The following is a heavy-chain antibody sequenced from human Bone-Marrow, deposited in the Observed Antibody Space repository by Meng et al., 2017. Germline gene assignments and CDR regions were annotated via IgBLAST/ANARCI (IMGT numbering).Heavy chain of an antibody. J-gene: IGHJ4*02. CDR1: GFTFSSYG. CDR2: ISYDGSNK. D-gene: IGHD6-19*01. CDR3: ASFGITHTTVAGTL. V-gene: IGHV3-30*03. Sequence: QVQLVESGGGVVQPGRSLRLSCAASGFTFSSYGMHWVRQAPGKGLEWVAVISYDGSNKYYADSVKGRFTISRDNSKNTLYLQMNSLRAEDTAVYYCASFGITHTTVAGTLGGQGTLVTVSS.